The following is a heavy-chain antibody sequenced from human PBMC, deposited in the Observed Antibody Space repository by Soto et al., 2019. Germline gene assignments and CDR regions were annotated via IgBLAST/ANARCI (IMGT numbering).Heavy chain of an antibody. CDR2: INPNSGGT. D-gene: IGHD6-6*01. J-gene: IGHJ6*02. Sequence: ASVKVSCKASGYTFTGYYMHWVRQAPGQGLEWMGWINPNSGGTNYAQKFQGWVTMTRDTSISTSYMELSRLRSDDTAVFYCARVISSDSSSSVYYGMDVWGQGTTVTVSS. V-gene: IGHV1-2*04. CDR1: GYTFTGYY. CDR3: ARVISSDSSSSVYYGMDV.